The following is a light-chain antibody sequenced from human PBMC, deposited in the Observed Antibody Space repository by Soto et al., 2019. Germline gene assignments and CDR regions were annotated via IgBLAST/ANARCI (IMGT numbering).Light chain of an antibody. J-gene: IGKJ5*01. CDR3: QQYNNWPPIT. V-gene: IGKV3-20*01. CDR2: GAS. CDR1: QSVSSSY. Sequence: EIVLTQSPGTLSLSPGERASLSCRASQSVSSSYLAWYQQKPGQAPRLLIYGASTRAPGIPARFSGSGSGTDFTLTISSLEPEDFALYYCQQYNNWPPITFGQGTRLEIK.